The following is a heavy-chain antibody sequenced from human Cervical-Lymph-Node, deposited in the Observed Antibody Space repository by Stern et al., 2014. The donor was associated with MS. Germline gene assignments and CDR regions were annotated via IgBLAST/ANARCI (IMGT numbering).Heavy chain of an antibody. J-gene: IGHJ1*01. CDR1: GFTFDDYA. V-gene: IGHV3-9*01. CDR3: AKDDGSYSAFQN. Sequence: EVQLVESGGGLVQPGRSLRLSCAASGFTFDDYAMHWVRQAPGKGLEWVSGISWNSGSIGYADYVKGRLTLSRANAKNHTYLQMNSLRAEDTALYYCAKDDGSYSAFQNWGQGTLVTVSS. CDR2: ISWNSGSI. D-gene: IGHD1-26*01.